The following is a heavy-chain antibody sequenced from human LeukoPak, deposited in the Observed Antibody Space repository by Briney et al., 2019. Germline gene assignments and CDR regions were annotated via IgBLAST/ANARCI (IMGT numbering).Heavy chain of an antibody. CDR3: AREQSVFDNWLDP. Sequence: PGGSLRLSCEAPGFTFSHHGMHWVRQAPGKGLEWVAVIWYDASNEYYADSVKGRFTVSRNNSKNTLYLQMSSLRAEDTAIYYCAREQSVFDNWLDPWGQGTLVTVSS. V-gene: IGHV3-33*01. CDR1: GFTFSHHG. D-gene: IGHD3-3*01. CDR2: IWYDASNE. J-gene: IGHJ5*02.